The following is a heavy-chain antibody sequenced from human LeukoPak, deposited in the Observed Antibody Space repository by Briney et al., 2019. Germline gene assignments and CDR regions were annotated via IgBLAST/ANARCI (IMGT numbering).Heavy chain of an antibody. V-gene: IGHV1-46*01. CDR2: INPSGGST. CDR1: GYTFTSYY. CDR3: ARDVYPDCSSTSCYTWVPYY. D-gene: IGHD2-2*02. J-gene: IGHJ4*02. Sequence: GASVKVSCKASGYTFTSYYMHWVRQAPGQGLGWMGIINPSGGSTSYAQKFQGRVTMTRDTSMSTVYMELSSLRSEDTAVYYCARDVYPDCSSTSCYTWVPYYWGQGTLVTVSS.